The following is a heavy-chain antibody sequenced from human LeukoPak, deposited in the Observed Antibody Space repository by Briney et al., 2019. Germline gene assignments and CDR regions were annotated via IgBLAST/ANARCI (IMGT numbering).Heavy chain of an antibody. V-gene: IGHV4-39*01. J-gene: IGHJ4*02. Sequence: LETLSLTCTVSGGSISSSSYYWGWIRQPPGKGLEWIGSIFYGGSTYYNPSLKSRVTISVDTSKNQFSLKLSSVTAADTAVYYCARPARGYFDYWGQGTLVTVSS. CDR2: IFYGGST. CDR1: GGSISSSSYY. D-gene: IGHD3-10*01. CDR3: ARPARGYFDY.